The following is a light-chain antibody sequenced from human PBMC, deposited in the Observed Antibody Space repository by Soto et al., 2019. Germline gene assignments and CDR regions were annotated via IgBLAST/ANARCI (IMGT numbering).Light chain of an antibody. CDR2: DVS. CDR1: SSDVGGYNY. Sequence: QSVLTQPASVSGSPGQSITISCTGTSSDVGGYNYVSWYQQHPGKAPKLMIYDVSNRPSGVSNRFSGSKSGNTASLTISGLQAEDGADYYCSSYTNSGTLMVFGGGTKVTVL. J-gene: IGLJ2*01. V-gene: IGLV2-14*01. CDR3: SSYTNSGTLMV.